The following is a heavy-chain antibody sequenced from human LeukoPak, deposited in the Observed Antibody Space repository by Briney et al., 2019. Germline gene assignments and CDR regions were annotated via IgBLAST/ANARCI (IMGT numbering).Heavy chain of an antibody. D-gene: IGHD6-19*01. CDR2: IYTNGWT. J-gene: IGHJ5*02. CDR3: ARGSGWNAFDP. V-gene: IGHV4-61*02. Sequence: SETLSLTCSVSGGSITSDLYCWTWIRQPAGKGLEWIGRIYTNGWTDSNPSLKARVTISVDTSKNHFSLKLTIVTAADTALYYCARGSGWNAFDPWGQGTLVTVSS. CDR1: GGSITSDLYC.